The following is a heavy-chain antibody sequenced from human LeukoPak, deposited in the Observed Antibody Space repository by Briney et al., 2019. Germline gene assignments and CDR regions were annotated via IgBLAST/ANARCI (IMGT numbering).Heavy chain of an antibody. D-gene: IGHD2-2*02. CDR3: ARGAEYCSSTSCYTGLNY. J-gene: IGHJ4*02. V-gene: IGHV1-8*03. CDR2: MNPNSGNT. CDR1: GYTFTSYD. Sequence: ASVKVSCKASGYTFTSYDINWVRQATGRGLEWMGWMNPNSGNTGYAQKFQGRVTITRNTSISTAYMELSSLRSEDTAVYYCARGAEYCSSTSCYTGLNYWGQGTLVTVSS.